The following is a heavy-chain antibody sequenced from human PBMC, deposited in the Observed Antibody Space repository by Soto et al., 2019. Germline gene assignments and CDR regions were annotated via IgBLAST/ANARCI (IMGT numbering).Heavy chain of an antibody. CDR2: ISYSGST. Sequence: SETLSLTCTVSGGSASSGGYYWSWIRQHPGKGLEWIGYISYSGSTYYNPSLKSRVSISVETSKNQFSLKVSSVTAADTAVYYCARGRKNYDIFTGSLPFFYYWGQGILVTVSS. V-gene: IGHV4-31*03. CDR1: GGSASSGGYY. J-gene: IGHJ4*02. CDR3: ARGRKNYDIFTGSLPFFYY. D-gene: IGHD3-9*01.